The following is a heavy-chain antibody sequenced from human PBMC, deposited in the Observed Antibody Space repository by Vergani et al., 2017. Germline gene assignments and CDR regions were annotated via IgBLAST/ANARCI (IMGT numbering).Heavy chain of an antibody. V-gene: IGHV4-39*01. CDR3: ARHSTVEWLVKLGWIDP. D-gene: IGHD6-19*01. J-gene: IGHJ5*02. Sequence: QLQLQESGPGLVKPSATLSLICSVSGASIRSSNYYWGWIRQPPGRGLEWIASIYYSGSTYYNPSLKRRVTISVDTSKNQFSLKLSSVTAADTAVYFCARHSTVEWLVKLGWIDPWGQGILVTVSS. CDR2: IYYSGST. CDR1: GASIRSSNYY.